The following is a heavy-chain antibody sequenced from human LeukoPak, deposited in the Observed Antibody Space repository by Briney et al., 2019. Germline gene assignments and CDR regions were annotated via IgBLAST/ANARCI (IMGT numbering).Heavy chain of an antibody. Sequence: PSETLSLTCAVSGGSISSSNWWSWVRQPPGKGLEWIGEIYHSGSANYNPSLKSRVTISVDKSKNQFSLRLSSVTAADTAVYYCASAGHDGIGYKVCWGQGTLVTVSS. CDR3: ASAGHDGIGYKVC. CDR2: IYHSGSA. CDR1: GGSISSSNW. J-gene: IGHJ4*02. V-gene: IGHV4-4*02. D-gene: IGHD3-22*01.